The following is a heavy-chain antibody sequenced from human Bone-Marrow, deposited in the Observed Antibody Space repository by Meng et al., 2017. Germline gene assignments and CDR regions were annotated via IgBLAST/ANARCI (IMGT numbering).Heavy chain of an antibody. CDR2: INHSGST. V-gene: IGHV4-34*01. CDR3: ARGGVRGGIDY. J-gene: IGHJ4*02. D-gene: IGHD3-10*01. Sequence: LGAGLLKPSVTLSLTCAVYGGSFRGSYWSWSRQPPGKGLEWIGEINHSGSTNYNPSLKSRVTISVDTSKNQFSLKLSSVTAADTAVYYCARGGVRGGIDYWGQGTLVTVSS. CDR1: GGSFRGSY.